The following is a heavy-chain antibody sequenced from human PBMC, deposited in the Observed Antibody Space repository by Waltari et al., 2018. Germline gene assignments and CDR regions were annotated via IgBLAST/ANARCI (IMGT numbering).Heavy chain of an antibody. CDR3: ARLRVGMATSDY. Sequence: QVQLQESGPGLVKPSETLSLTCAVPGYSISSGYYWGWIRQPPGKGLEWIGSIYHSGSTYYNPSLKSRVTISVDTSKNQFSLKLSSVTAADTAVYYCARLRVGMATSDYWGQGTLVTVSS. CDR2: IYHSGST. D-gene: IGHD5-12*01. J-gene: IGHJ4*02. CDR1: GYSISSGYY. V-gene: IGHV4-38-2*01.